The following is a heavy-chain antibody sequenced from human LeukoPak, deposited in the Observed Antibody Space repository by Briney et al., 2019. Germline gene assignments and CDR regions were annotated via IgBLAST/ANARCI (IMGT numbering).Heavy chain of an antibody. Sequence: ASVKVSCKASGYTFTGYYMHWVRQAPGQGLEWMGWINPNSGGTNYAQKFLGRVTMTRDTSISTAYMELSRLRSDDTAVYYCARVVVPAAIRGGYDYWGQGTLVTVSS. V-gene: IGHV1-2*02. CDR1: GYTFTGYY. CDR3: ARVVVPAAIRGGYDY. J-gene: IGHJ4*02. CDR2: INPNSGGT. D-gene: IGHD2-2*02.